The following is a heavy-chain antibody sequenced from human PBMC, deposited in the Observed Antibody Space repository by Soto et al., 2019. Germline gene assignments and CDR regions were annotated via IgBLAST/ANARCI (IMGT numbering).Heavy chain of an antibody. J-gene: IGHJ4*02. Sequence: QVQLVQSGAEVKKPGASVKVSCKASGYTFTSYGISWVRQAPGQGLEGMGWISGYNGNTNYAQKFQGRVTMTTDTSTRTAYLELMTLRSDDTAVYYCAREGSYHDFDYWGQGTLVTVSS. CDR1: GYTFTSYG. D-gene: IGHD3-22*01. CDR3: AREGSYHDFDY. CDR2: ISGYNGNT. V-gene: IGHV1-18*01.